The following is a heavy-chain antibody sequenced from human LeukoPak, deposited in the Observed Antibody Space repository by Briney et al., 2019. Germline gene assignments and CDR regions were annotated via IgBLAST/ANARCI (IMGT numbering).Heavy chain of an antibody. V-gene: IGHV1-69*01. J-gene: IGHJ5*02. Sequence: ASVKVSCKASGGTFSSHAISWVRQAPGQGLEWMGGIIPIFGTANYAQKFQGRVTITADESTSTAYMELSSLRSEDTAVYYCARGPVPPLNQLLFVNWFDPWGQGTLVTVSS. CDR2: IIPIFGTA. D-gene: IGHD2-2*01. CDR1: GGTFSSHA. CDR3: ARGPVPPLNQLLFVNWFDP.